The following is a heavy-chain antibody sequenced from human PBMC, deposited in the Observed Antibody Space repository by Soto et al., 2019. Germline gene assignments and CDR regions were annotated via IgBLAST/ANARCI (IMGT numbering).Heavy chain of an antibody. CDR3: ARAVGAPFYYLDF. CDR1: SDSISNYY. V-gene: IGHV4-59*01. J-gene: IGHJ4*02. CDR2: IHSSGST. Sequence: SETLSLTCTVSSDSISNYYLSWIRQPPGKGLEWIGYIHSSGSTDYNPSLKSRVSISGDTSKSQFSLKLSSVTAADTAVYYCARAVGAPFYYLDFWGQGTLVTVSS. D-gene: IGHD6-6*01.